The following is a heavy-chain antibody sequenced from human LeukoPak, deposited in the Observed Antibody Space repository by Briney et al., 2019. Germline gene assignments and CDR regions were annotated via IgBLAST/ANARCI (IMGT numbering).Heavy chain of an antibody. CDR2: MNPNSGNT. CDR1: GYTFTSYD. Sequence: ASVKVSCKASGYTFTSYDINWVRPATGQGLEWMGWMNPNSGNTGYAQKFQGRVTMTRNTSISTAYMELNSLKTEDTAVYYCTTDVYDYTSWDVWGQGTTVTVSS. V-gene: IGHV1-8*01. J-gene: IGHJ6*02. CDR3: TTDVYDYTSWDV. D-gene: IGHD5-12*01.